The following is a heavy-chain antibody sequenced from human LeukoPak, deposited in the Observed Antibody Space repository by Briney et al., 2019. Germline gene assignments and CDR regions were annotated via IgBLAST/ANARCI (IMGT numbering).Heavy chain of an antibody. J-gene: IGHJ4*02. V-gene: IGHV4-59*08. CDR3: ARSRGLAGAATVIDF. D-gene: IGHD2-15*01. CDR1: GGSISTHY. CDR2: GYYSGIT. Sequence: PSETLSLTCTVSGGSISTHYWTFLRQPPGKGLEWIGYGYYSGITDYNPSLKSRVTISVDTSKNQFSLNLNSVTAADTAVYYCARSRGLAGAATVIDFWGQGILITVSS.